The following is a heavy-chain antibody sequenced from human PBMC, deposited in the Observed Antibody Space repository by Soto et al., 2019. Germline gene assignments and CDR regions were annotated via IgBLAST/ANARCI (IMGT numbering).Heavy chain of an antibody. CDR3: ARDLAKGGGSEGFDY. CDR2: INHKSGGT. CDR1: GDAFTPNY. J-gene: IGHJ4*01. D-gene: IGHD1-26*01. Sequence: APVKGSCKGSGDAFTPNYIPWGGQDTGQGFEWVGWINHKSGGTNYPQKFQGRVNMTRDTSLSTVYMTLTRLTSDDTDVYYCARDLAKGGGSEGFDYWG. V-gene: IGHV1-2*02.